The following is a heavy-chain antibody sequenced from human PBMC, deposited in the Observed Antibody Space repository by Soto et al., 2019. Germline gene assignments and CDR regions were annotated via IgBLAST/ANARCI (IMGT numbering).Heavy chain of an antibody. J-gene: IGHJ4*02. CDR2: ISWNSRSI. D-gene: IGHD2-15*01. V-gene: IGHV3-9*01. Sequence: GGSLRLSCAASGFPFDYYAMHWVRHAPGKGLEWVSGISWNSRSIDYVDSVKGRFTISRDNARNSLYLQMNSLKPEDTAFYYCAKAQSVVVVAADFDYWGQGILVTVSS. CDR1: GFPFDYYA. CDR3: AKAQSVVVVAADFDY.